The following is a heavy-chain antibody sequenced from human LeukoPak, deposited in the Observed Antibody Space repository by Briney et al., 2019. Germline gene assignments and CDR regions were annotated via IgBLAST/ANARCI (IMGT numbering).Heavy chain of an antibody. Sequence: GGSLRLSCAASGFTFSSYGMHWVRQAPGKGLEWVAVISYDGSNKYYADSVKGRFTISRDNSKNTLYLQMNSLRAEDTAVYYCAKDLYYDSSGYSTDYWGQGTLVTVSS. CDR2: ISYDGSNK. V-gene: IGHV3-30*18. J-gene: IGHJ4*02. CDR1: GFTFSSYG. CDR3: AKDLYYDSSGYSTDY. D-gene: IGHD3-22*01.